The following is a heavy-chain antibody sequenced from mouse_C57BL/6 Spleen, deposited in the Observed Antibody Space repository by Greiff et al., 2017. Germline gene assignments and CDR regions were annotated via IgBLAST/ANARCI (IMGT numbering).Heavy chain of an antibody. D-gene: IGHD2-5*01. J-gene: IGHJ2*01. CDR2: IDPSDSYT. CDR3: ARGAYYSNYNYFDY. V-gene: IGHV1-59*01. Sequence: QVQLQQPGAELVRPGTSVKLSCKASGYTFPSYWMHWVKQRPGQGLEWIGVIDPSDSYTNYNQKFKGKATLTVDTSSSTAYMQLSSLTSEDSAVYYCARGAYYSNYNYFDYWGQGTTLTVSS. CDR1: GYTFPSYW.